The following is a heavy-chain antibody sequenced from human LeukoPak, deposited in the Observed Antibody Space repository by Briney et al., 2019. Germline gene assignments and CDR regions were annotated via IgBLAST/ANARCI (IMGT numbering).Heavy chain of an antibody. D-gene: IGHD3-10*01. J-gene: IGHJ3*02. CDR3: ARGFTMVAFDI. V-gene: IGHV3-64*01. CDR1: GFTFSSYA. CDR2: ISSNGGST. Sequence: PGGSLRLSCAASGFTFSSYAMHWVRQAPGKGLEYVSAISSNGGSTYYANSVKGRFTISRDNSKNTLYLQMNSLRAEDTAVYYCARGFTMVAFDIWGQGTMVTVSS.